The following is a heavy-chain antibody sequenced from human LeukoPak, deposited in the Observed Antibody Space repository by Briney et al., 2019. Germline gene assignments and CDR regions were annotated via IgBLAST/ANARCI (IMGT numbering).Heavy chain of an antibody. V-gene: IGHV3-7*01. J-gene: IGHJ4*02. Sequence: PGGSLRLSCAASGFTFSSYWMSWVRQAPGEGLEWVANIKQDGSEKYYVDSVKGRFTISRDNAENSLYLQMNSLRAEDTAVYYCARDPVQYCGGDCYYDSWGQGTLVTVSS. CDR2: IKQDGSEK. CDR1: GFTFSSYW. D-gene: IGHD2-21*01. CDR3: ARDPVQYCGGDCYYDS.